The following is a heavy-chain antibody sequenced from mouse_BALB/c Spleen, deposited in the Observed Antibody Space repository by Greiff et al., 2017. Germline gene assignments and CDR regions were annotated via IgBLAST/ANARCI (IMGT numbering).Heavy chain of an antibody. J-gene: IGHJ3*01. V-gene: IGHV4-1*02. CDR2: INPDSSTI. CDR3: ARGDSSGYEAWFAY. CDR1: GFDFSRYW. D-gene: IGHD3-2*01. Sequence: EVKLMESGGGLVQPGGSLKLSCAASGFDFSRYWMSWVRQAPGKGLEWIGEINPDSSTINYTPSLKDKFIISRDNAKNTLYLQMSKVRSEDTALYYCARGDSSGYEAWFAYWGQGTLVTVSA.